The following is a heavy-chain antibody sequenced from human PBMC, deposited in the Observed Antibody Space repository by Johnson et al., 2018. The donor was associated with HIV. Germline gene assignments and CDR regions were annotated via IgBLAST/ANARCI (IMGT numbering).Heavy chain of an antibody. CDR1: GFTFGSYG. CDR3: ARVRRRGWYDNDALDS. Sequence: QVRLVESGGGVVQPGRSLRLSCAASGFTFGSYGMHWVRQAPGKGLEWVAVISYDGSNKYSADSVKGRFTISRDDSKHTLYLQMNSLIPEDTAVYYCARVRRRGWYDNDALDSWGQGTMVTVSS. CDR2: ISYDGSNK. J-gene: IGHJ3*02. D-gene: IGHD6-19*01. V-gene: IGHV3-30*03.